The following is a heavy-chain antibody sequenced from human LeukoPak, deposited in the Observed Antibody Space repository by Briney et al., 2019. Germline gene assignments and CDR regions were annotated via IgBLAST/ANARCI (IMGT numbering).Heavy chain of an antibody. V-gene: IGHV3-7*05. D-gene: IGHD1-26*01. CDR2: IEQDGTEK. CDR3: AGGQGWVIDS. J-gene: IGHJ5*01. CDR1: GFTFSSYW. Sequence: GGSLCLSCAASGFTFSSYWMNLVRQAPGKGLEWVANIEQDGTEKYYVDSVKGRFTISRDNAKNSLYLQMNSLRADDTAVYYCAGGQGWVIDSWRQGTLVTVSS.